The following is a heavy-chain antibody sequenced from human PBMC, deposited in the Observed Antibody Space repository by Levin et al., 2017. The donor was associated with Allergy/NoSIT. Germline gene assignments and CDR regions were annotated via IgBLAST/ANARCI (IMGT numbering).Heavy chain of an antibody. CDR3: AREGDRGSSWDAYWYLDL. Sequence: GESLKISCAASGFIVSHYYMTWVRQAPGKGLEWVSVIYPGGSTYYADSVKGRFTISRDNSKNTLPLQLNSLRAEDTAVYYCAREGDRGSSWDAYWYLDLWGRGTLVTVSS. J-gene: IGHJ2*01. CDR1: GFIVSHYY. CDR2: IYPGGST. D-gene: IGHD6-13*01. V-gene: IGHV3-53*01.